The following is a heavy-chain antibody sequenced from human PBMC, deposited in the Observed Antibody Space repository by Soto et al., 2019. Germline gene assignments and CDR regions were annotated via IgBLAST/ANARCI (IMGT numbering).Heavy chain of an antibody. CDR1: GGSISSAGYN. Sequence: QVHLQESGPGLVKPSQTLSLTCTVSGGSISSAGYNWSWIRQHPGKGLEWIGYIYYSGSTYYNPSLKSRVTXSXAXSXDQFSLRLSSVTAADTAVYYCARYGSGSYYPTTFDYWGQGTLVTVSS. V-gene: IGHV4-31*03. J-gene: IGHJ4*02. D-gene: IGHD3-10*01. CDR2: IYYSGST. CDR3: ARYGSGSYYPTTFDY.